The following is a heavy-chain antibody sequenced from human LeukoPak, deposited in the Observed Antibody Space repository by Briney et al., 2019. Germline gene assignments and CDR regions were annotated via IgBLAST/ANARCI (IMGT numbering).Heavy chain of an antibody. CDR3: ASLPDTVTTIFFDY. Sequence: KPGGSLRLSCAASGFTFSDYYMSWIRQAPGKGLEWVSYISSSGSTIYYADSVKGRFTISRDNAKNSLYPQMNSLRAEDTAVYYCASLPDTVTTIFFDYWGQGTLVTVSS. D-gene: IGHD4-17*01. CDR1: GFTFSDYY. V-gene: IGHV3-11*04. CDR2: ISSSGSTI. J-gene: IGHJ4*02.